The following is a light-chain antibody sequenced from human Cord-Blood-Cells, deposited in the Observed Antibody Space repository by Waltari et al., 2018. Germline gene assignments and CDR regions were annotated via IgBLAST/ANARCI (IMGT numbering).Light chain of an antibody. Sequence: SSELTQDPAVSVALGQTVRITCQGDSLRSYNASWYKQKPGQAPELVIYGKNNRPSGIPDRFSGSSSGNTASLTITGAQAEDEADYYCNSRDSSGNHWVFGGGTKLTVL. V-gene: IGLV3-19*01. CDR2: GKN. J-gene: IGLJ3*02. CDR1: SLRSYN. CDR3: NSRDSSGNHWV.